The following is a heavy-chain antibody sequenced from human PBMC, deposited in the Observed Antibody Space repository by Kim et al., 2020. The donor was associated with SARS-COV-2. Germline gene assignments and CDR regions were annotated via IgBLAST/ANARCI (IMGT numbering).Heavy chain of an antibody. V-gene: IGHV4-39*07. CDR1: GGSISSGGFY. CDR3: ARERFYSETSEGEFDY. D-gene: IGHD3-16*01. Sequence: AETLSLTCTVSGGSISSGGFYWGWIRQSPGKGLEWTGSIYNDGTTYYYPTFGSRVSVSADTSKNQFSLKLTSVTAADTDMYYCARERFYSETSEGEFDYGGQETPVPVS. J-gene: IGHJ4*02. CDR2: IYNDGTT.